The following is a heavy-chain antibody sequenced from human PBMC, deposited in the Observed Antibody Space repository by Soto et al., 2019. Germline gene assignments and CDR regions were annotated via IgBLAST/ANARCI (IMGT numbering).Heavy chain of an antibody. J-gene: IGHJ3*02. Sequence: ASVKVSCKASGYTFTSYGVSWVRQAPGQGLEWMGWISAYNGNTNYAQKLQGRVTMTTDTSTSTAYMELRSLRSDDTAVYYCARLPYSSSSVTTLRGAFDIWGQGTMVTVSS. CDR2: ISAYNGNT. CDR1: GYTFTSYG. CDR3: ARLPYSSSSVTTLRGAFDI. V-gene: IGHV1-18*01. D-gene: IGHD6-6*01.